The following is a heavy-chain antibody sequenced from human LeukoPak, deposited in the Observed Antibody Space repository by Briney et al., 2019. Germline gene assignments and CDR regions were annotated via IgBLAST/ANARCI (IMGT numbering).Heavy chain of an antibody. Sequence: GGSLRLSRAASGFTFSSYSMNWVRQAPGKGLEWVAFIRSDGSIKYYADSVKGRFTISRDNSKNTLYLQMNSLRAADTAVYYCAKEGDWNDVTLMDVWSKGTTVTISS. V-gene: IGHV3-30*02. CDR2: IRSDGSIK. CDR1: GFTFSSYS. D-gene: IGHD1-1*01. J-gene: IGHJ6*03. CDR3: AKEGDWNDVTLMDV.